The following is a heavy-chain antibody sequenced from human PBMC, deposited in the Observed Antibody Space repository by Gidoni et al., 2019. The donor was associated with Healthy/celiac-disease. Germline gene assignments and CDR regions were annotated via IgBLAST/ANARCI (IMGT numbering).Heavy chain of an antibody. CDR2: INPNSGGT. CDR3: ARVSVWSGHPGGYGMDV. J-gene: IGHJ6*02. V-gene: IGHV1-2*04. D-gene: IGHD3-3*01. Sequence: QVQLVQSGAEVKKPGASVHVSCKASGYTFTGYYMHWVRQAPGQGLEWMGWINPNSGGTNYAQKFQGWVTMTRDTSISTAYMELSRLRSEDTAVYYGARVSVWSGHPGGYGMDVWGQGTTVTVSS. CDR1: GYTFTGYY.